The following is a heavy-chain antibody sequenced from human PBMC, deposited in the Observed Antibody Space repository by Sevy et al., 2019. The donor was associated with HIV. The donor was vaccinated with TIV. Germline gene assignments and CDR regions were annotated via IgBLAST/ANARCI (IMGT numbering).Heavy chain of an antibody. Sequence: GGSLRLSCAASGFTFTYAWMTWVRQAPGKGLEWVGRIKSKSDGGTTDYAAPVKGRFIISRDDSKNTLYLQMNSLKTEDTAVYYSSTDPIILLLVTDGMDVWGQGTTVTVSS. J-gene: IGHJ6*02. CDR2: IKSKSDGGTT. V-gene: IGHV3-15*01. CDR1: GFTFTYAW. D-gene: IGHD2-8*02. CDR3: STDPIILLLVTDGMDV.